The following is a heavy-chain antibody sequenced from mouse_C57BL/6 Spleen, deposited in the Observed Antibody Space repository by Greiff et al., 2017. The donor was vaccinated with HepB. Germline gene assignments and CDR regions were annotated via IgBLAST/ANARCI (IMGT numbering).Heavy chain of an antibody. CDR2: IHPSDSDT. Sequence: QVQLQQPGAELVKPGASVKVSCKASGYTFTSYWMHWVKQRPGQGLEWIGRIHPSDSDTNYNQKFKGKATLTVDKSSSIAYMQLSSLTSEDSAVYYCATPFYDDYFDYWGQGTTLTVSS. V-gene: IGHV1-74*01. D-gene: IGHD2-3*01. J-gene: IGHJ2*01. CDR1: GYTFTSYW. CDR3: ATPFYDDYFDY.